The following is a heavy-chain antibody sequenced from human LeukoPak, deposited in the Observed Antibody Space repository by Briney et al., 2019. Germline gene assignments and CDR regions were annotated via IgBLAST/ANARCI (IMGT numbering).Heavy chain of an antibody. J-gene: IGHJ4*02. Sequence: GGSLRLSCAASGFTFSTCAMSWVRQAPGKGLEWVSTISGGGRSTDYADSVKGRFTISRDNSKNTLYLQMNSLRAENTAVYYCARERYFDYWGQGTLVTVSS. CDR3: ARERYFDY. CDR1: GFTFSTCA. CDR2: ISGGGRST. V-gene: IGHV3-23*01.